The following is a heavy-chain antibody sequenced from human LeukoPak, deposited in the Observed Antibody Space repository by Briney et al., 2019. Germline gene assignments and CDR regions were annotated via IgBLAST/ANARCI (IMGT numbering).Heavy chain of an antibody. CDR1: GFTFSSYG. D-gene: IGHD3-22*01. Sequence: GGSLRLSCAASGFTFSSYGMHWVRQAPGKGLEWVAVISYDGSNKYYADSVKGQFTISRDNSKNTLYLQMNSLRAEDTAVYYCAKEETYDSSGYYGYWGQGTLVTVSS. CDR2: ISYDGSNK. V-gene: IGHV3-30*18. CDR3: AKEETYDSSGYYGY. J-gene: IGHJ4*02.